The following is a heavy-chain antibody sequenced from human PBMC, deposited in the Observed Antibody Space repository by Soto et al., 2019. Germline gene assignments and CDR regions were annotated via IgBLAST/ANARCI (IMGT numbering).Heavy chain of an antibody. Sequence: QVQLVESGGGLVKPGGSLRLSCAASGFAFSDPYMSWIRQAPGKGLEWISYISSSGRTIYYADSVKGRCTISRDNAKKSLYLQMDSLTADDTAVYYCARGGASVTTPFDYWGQGTQVTVAS. V-gene: IGHV3-11*01. CDR3: ARGGASVTTPFDY. CDR2: ISSSGRTI. D-gene: IGHD4-17*01. J-gene: IGHJ4*02. CDR1: GFAFSDPY.